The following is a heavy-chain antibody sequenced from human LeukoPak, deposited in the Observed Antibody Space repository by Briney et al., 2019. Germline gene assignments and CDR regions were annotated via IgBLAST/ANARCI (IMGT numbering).Heavy chain of an antibody. CDR1: GGSFSGYY. CDR3: ARDLIAVAGTRDTGHYFDY. D-gene: IGHD6-19*01. Sequence: PSETLSLTCAVYGGSFSGYYWSWIRQPPGKGLEWIGEINHSGSTNYNPSLKSRVTISVDTSKNQFSLQLNSVTPEDTAVYYCARDLIAVAGTRDTGHYFDYWGQGTLVTVSS. CDR2: INHSGST. J-gene: IGHJ4*02. V-gene: IGHV4-34*01.